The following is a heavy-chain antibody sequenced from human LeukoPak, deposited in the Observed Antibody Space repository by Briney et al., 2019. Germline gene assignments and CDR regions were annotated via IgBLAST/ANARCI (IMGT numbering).Heavy chain of an antibody. J-gene: IGHJ4*02. Sequence: PGGSLRLSCAASGFTFDDYAMHWVRQAPGKGLEWVSGISWNSGSIGYADSVKGRFTISRDSAKNSLYLQMNSLRAEDTALYYCAKSLYIVVVPAAFDYWGQGTLVTVSS. CDR2: ISWNSGSI. D-gene: IGHD2-2*01. CDR3: AKSLYIVVVPAAFDY. CDR1: GFTFDDYA. V-gene: IGHV3-9*01.